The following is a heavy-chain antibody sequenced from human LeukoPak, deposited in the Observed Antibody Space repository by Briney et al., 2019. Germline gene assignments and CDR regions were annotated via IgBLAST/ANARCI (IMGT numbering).Heavy chain of an antibody. CDR3: ARDSGTTGEVKFDP. CDR2: IYSGGST. Sequence: SETLSLTCTVSGGSISSYYWSWIRQPAGKGLEWIGRIYSGGSTDYNPSLKSRVTMSVDTSKNKFSLKLSSVTAADTAVYYCARDSGTTGEVKFDPWGQGTLVTVSS. V-gene: IGHV4-4*07. J-gene: IGHJ5*02. CDR1: GGSISSYY. D-gene: IGHD3-10*01.